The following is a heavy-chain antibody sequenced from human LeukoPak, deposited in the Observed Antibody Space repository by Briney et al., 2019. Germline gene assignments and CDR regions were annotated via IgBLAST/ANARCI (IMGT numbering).Heavy chain of an antibody. Sequence: GGSLRLSCAASGFAFSRYWMSLVRQAPGKGLEWVANVNEGGSGKYYMDSVKGRFTISRENAENSLDLQMNQLNAEDTAVYYCARGVFAPGWYPDNFDYWGQGILVTVSS. D-gene: IGHD6-19*01. V-gene: IGHV3-7*01. J-gene: IGHJ4*02. CDR3: ARGVFAPGWYPDNFDY. CDR2: VNEGGSGK. CDR1: GFAFSRYW.